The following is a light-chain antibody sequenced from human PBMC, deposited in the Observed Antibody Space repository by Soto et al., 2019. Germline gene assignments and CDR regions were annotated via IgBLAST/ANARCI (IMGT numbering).Light chain of an antibody. Sequence: QTVVTQEPSLTVSPGGTVTLTCGCSTGTVTIHHYPYWFQQKPGQAPRTLIYDTNNKHSWTPARFSGSLLGGKAALTLSGAQPEDEGDYYCLLSYSGARVFGGGTQLTVL. V-gene: IGLV7-46*01. CDR2: DTN. CDR1: TGTVTIHHY. CDR3: LLSYSGARV. J-gene: IGLJ2*01.